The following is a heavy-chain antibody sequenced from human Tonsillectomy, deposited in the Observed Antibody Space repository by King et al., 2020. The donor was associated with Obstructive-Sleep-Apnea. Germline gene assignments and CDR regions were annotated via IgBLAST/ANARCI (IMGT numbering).Heavy chain of an antibody. J-gene: IGHJ4*02. D-gene: IGHD2-15*01. CDR2: IYYSGST. CDR3: ARDVGVVGGY. V-gene: IGHV4-39*07. Sequence: QLQESGPGLVMPSETLSLTCTVSGGSISSSSYYWGWIRQPPGKGLEWIGSIYYSGSTYYNPSLQSRVTISVDTSKNQFSLKLSSVTAADTAIYYCARDVGVVGGYWGQGTLVTVSS. CDR1: GGSISSSSYY.